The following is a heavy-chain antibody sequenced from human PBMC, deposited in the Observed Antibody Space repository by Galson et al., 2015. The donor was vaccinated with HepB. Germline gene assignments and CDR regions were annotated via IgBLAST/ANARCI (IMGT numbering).Heavy chain of an antibody. Sequence: SLRLSCAVSGFTYNNYWMSWVRQAPGRGLEWVANIKQDGSEKYYVDSVGGRFTVSRDNAKRTLYLDMNALSVEDTAVYYCARGWDTDVTSNFDYWGQGALVTVSS. J-gene: IGHJ4*02. CDR1: GFTYNNYW. CDR2: IKQDGSEK. CDR3: ARGWDTDVTSNFDY. V-gene: IGHV3-7*03. D-gene: IGHD5-18*01.